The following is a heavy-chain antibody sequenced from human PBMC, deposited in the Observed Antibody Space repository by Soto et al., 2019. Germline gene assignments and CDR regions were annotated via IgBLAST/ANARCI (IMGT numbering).Heavy chain of an antibody. Sequence: PSETLSLTCTVSGGSISSGGYYWSWIRQHPGKGLEWIGYIYYSGSTYYNPSLKSRVTISVDTSKNQFSLKLSSVTAADTAVYYCARDHCSSTSCYNNWFDPWXQVNLVXVSS. CDR2: IYYSGST. V-gene: IGHV4-31*03. CDR1: GGSISSGGYY. D-gene: IGHD2-2*02. J-gene: IGHJ5*02. CDR3: ARDHCSSTSCYNNWFDP.